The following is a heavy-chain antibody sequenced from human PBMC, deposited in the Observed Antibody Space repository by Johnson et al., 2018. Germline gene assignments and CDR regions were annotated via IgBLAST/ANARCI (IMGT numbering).Heavy chain of an antibody. D-gene: IGHD3-16*01. CDR2: IIDGGETT. CDR1: RLTLRNYV. V-gene: IGHV3-23*04. Sequence: VQLVESGGGLVQPGGSLRLSCAASRLTLRNYVMNWVRQAPGKGLEWVSGIIDGGETTYYADSVKGRFTISRANSKNTLFLQMNSLRAEDTAVYYCAKALRYPYYDRDVGGKGTTVTVSS. CDR3: AKALRYPYYDRDV. J-gene: IGHJ6*03.